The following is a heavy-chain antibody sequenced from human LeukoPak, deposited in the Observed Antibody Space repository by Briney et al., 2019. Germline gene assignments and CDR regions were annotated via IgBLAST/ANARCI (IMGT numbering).Heavy chain of an antibody. V-gene: IGHV5-51*01. CDR1: GYSFTSYW. J-gene: IGHJ5*02. CDR2: IYPGDSDT. Sequence: GESLKISCKGSGYSFTSYWIGWVRQMPGKGLEWMGIIYPGDSDTRYSPSFQGQVTISADKSITTAYLQWSSLKASDTAMYYCARLRGYCSTTSCSDNWFDPWGQGTLVTVSS. D-gene: IGHD2-2*01. CDR3: ARLRGYCSTTSCSDNWFDP.